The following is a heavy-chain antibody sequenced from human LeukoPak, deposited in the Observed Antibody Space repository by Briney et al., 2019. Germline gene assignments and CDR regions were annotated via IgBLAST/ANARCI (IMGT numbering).Heavy chain of an antibody. V-gene: IGHV3-30*18. D-gene: IGHD4-17*01. Sequence: GGSLRLSCTASAITFSNSGMHWVRQAPGKGLEWVAVISYDGSYEYFADSVKGRFTISRDNSKNTLYLQMNSLTTEDSAVYYCAKDQRSTVTKQGELYIDYWGQGTLVTVSS. J-gene: IGHJ4*02. CDR3: AKDQRSTVTKQGELYIDY. CDR2: ISYDGSYE. CDR1: AITFSNSG.